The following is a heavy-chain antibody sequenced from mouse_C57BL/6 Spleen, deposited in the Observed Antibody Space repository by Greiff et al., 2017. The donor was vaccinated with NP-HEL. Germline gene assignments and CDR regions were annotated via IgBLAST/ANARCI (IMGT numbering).Heavy chain of an antibody. J-gene: IGHJ1*03. Sequence: VQLQQSGAELVKPGASVKLSCKASGYTFTSYWMHWVKQRPGQGLEWIGMIHPNSGSTNYNEKFKSKATLTVDKSSSTAYMQLSNLTSEDSAVYYYAREGVTTVVARYFDVWGTGTTVTVSS. V-gene: IGHV1-64*01. D-gene: IGHD1-1*01. CDR3: AREGVTTVVARYFDV. CDR1: GYTFTSYW. CDR2: IHPNSGST.